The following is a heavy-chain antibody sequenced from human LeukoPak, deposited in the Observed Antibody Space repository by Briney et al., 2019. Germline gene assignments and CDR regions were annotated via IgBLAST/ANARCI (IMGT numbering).Heavy chain of an antibody. CDR3: AKESGSGWYFDY. CDR2: ISSSGSTI. Sequence: GGSLRLSCAASGFTFSSYAMSWIRQAPGKGLEWVSYISSSGSTIYYADSVKGRFTISRDNSKNTLYLQMNSLRAEDTAVYYCAKESGSGWYFDYWGQGTLVTVSS. CDR1: GFTFSSYA. J-gene: IGHJ4*02. D-gene: IGHD6-19*01. V-gene: IGHV3-23*01.